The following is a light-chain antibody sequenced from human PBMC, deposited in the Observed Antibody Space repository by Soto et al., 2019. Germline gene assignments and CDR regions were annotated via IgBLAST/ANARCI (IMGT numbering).Light chain of an antibody. Sequence: TGTSSDVGGYNYASWYQQHPGKAPKLMIYTVTKRPSGVPDRFSGSKSDNTASLTISGLQADDEADYYCCSYAGSSSYVFGTGTKVTVL. CDR3: CSYAGSSSYV. V-gene: IGLV2-11*01. CDR1: SSDVGGYNY. J-gene: IGLJ1*01. CDR2: TVT.